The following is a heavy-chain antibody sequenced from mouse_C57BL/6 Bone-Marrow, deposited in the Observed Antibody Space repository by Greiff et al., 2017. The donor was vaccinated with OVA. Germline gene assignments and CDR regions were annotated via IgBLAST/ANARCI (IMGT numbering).Heavy chain of an antibody. Sequence: EVNLMESGEGLVKPGGSLKLSCAASGFTFSSYAMSWVRQTPEKRLEWVAYISSGGDYIYYADTVKGRFTISRDNARNTLYLQMSSLKSEDTAMYDCTRVGTGTGYFEGWGTETTVTVSS. CDR3: TRVGTGTGYFEG. D-gene: IGHD4-1*01. J-gene: IGHJ1*03. CDR1: GFTFSSYA. CDR2: ISSGGDYI. V-gene: IGHV5-9-1*02.